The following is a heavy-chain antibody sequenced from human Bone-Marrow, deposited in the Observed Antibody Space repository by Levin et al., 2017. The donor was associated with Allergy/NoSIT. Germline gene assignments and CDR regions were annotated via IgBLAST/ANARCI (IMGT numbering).Heavy chain of an antibody. CDR3: ARTRGAVAFDI. D-gene: IGHD3-16*01. CDR1: GDSISSTTSY. J-gene: IGHJ3*02. Sequence: KTSETLSLTCTVSGDSISSTTSYWGWIRQPPGKGLEWIGNINYSGSPYYNPSLKSRVTISADTSNNQFSLKLSSVTAADTAVYYCARTRGAVAFDIWGQGTMVTVSS. CDR2: INYSGSP. V-gene: IGHV4-39*01.